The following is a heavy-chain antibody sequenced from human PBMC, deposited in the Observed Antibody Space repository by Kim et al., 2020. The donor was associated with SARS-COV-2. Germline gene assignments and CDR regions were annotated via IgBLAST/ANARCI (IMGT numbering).Heavy chain of an antibody. CDR2: IIPIFGTA. J-gene: IGHJ6*02. CDR3: AMGSLYYGGNPGGGYGMDV. CDR1: GGTFSSYA. Sequence: SVKVSCKASGGTFSSYAISWVRQAPGQGLEWMGGIIPIFGTANYAQKFQGRVTITADESTSTAYMELSSLRSEDTAVYYCAMGSLYYGGNPGGGYGMDVWGQGTTVTVSS. V-gene: IGHV1-69*13. D-gene: IGHD4-17*01.